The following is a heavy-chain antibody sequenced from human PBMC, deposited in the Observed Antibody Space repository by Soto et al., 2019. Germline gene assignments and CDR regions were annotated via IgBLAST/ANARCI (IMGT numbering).Heavy chain of an antibody. CDR2: ISANDVGT. CDR1: GFTLRNYA. J-gene: IGHJ4*02. Sequence: GGSLRLSCDASGFTLRNYAMTWIRQAPGKGLEWVSLISANDVGTYYAESVKTRFTISTDQSRNTVYLQMDSLRADDTAIYYCAKAKNDYNWDNRPPFDYWGQGTLVTVAS. V-gene: IGHV3-23*01. D-gene: IGHD1-20*01. CDR3: AKAKNDYNWDNRPPFDY.